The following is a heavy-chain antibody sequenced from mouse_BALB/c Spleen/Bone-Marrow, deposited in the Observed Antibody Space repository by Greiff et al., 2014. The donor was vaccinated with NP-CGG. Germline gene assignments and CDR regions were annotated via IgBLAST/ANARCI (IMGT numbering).Heavy chain of an antibody. CDR2: IWSDGST. CDR1: GFSLTTYG. Sequence: VMLVESGPGLVAPSQSLSITCTVSGFSLTTYGVHWVRQPPGKGLEWLVVIWSDGSTTYNSALKSRLSISKDNSKSQVFLKMNSLQTDDTAMYYCARNPYGNCAMDYWGQGTSVTVSS. D-gene: IGHD2-10*02. V-gene: IGHV2-6*02. J-gene: IGHJ4*01. CDR3: ARNPYGNCAMDY.